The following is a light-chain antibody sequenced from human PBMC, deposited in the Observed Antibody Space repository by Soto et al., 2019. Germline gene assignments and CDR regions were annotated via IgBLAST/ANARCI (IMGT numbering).Light chain of an antibody. CDR1: QDVSSW. V-gene: IGKV1-12*01. CDR3: RQANSLPPT. CDR2: AAS. Sequence: DIQMTQSPSSVSASVGDRVTITCRASQDVSSWLAWYQQKPGKAPKLLIYAASSVQSGVPSRFSGGGSGSDFALTISSLQPEDFATYYWRQANSLPPTFGGGTKVEIK. J-gene: IGKJ4*01.